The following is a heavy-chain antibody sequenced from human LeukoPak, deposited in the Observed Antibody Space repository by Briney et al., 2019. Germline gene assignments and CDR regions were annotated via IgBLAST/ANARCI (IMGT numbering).Heavy chain of an antibody. J-gene: IGHJ4*02. CDR1: GFTFSSLW. CDR3: ASERDSVNYRNDY. D-gene: IGHD1-26*01. V-gene: IGHV3-74*01. Sequence: GGSPTLSWAASGFTFSSLWMHWDRQDPGEWLVWVSRIITDGSRTTYPDSVTGRFTLARRHANNTLYLQMYSRRAENTAVYYCASERDSVNYRNDYWGQGTLVTVFS. CDR2: IITDGSRT.